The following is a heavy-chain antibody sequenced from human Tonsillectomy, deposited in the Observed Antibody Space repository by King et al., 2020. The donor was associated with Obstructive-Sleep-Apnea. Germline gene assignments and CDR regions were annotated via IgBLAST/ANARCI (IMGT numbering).Heavy chain of an antibody. D-gene: IGHD1-26*01. CDR2: IRSKAYGGTT. CDR3: TRDPAGASIPLFDF. V-gene: IGHV3-49*03. J-gene: IGHJ4*02. Sequence: VQLVESGGDLVQPGRSLRLSCTTSGFTFGDYAMSWFRQAPGKGLEWVGLIRSKAYGGTTEYAASVRGRFTISRDDFKSIAYLQMNSLKTEDTALYYCTRDPAGASIPLFDFWAQGTLVTVSS. CDR1: GFTFGDYA.